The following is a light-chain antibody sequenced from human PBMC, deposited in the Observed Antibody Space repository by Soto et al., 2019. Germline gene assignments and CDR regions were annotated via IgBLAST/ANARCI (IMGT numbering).Light chain of an antibody. J-gene: IGKJ1*01. V-gene: IGKV3-11*01. CDR2: DAS. CDR1: QSVSSY. CDR3: QQYKKWPRT. Sequence: EIVLTQSPGTLSLSPGERATLSCRASQSVSSYLSWYQQKPGQAPRLLIYDASNRATGIPARFSGSGSGTDFTLTISSLEPEDFAVYYCQQYKKWPRTFGHGTKVDI.